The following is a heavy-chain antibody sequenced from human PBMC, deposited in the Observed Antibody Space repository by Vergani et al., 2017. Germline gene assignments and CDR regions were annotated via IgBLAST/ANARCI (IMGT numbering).Heavy chain of an antibody. D-gene: IGHD6-19*01. Sequence: EVQLLESGGGLVQPGGSLRLSCAASGFTFSSYAMSWVRQAPGKGLEWVSVIYSGGSSTYYADSVKGRFTISRDNSKNTLYLQMNSLRAEDTAVYYCAKDHGSGWSTDAFDIWGQGTMVTVSS. CDR2: IYSGGSST. J-gene: IGHJ3*02. V-gene: IGHV3-23*03. CDR3: AKDHGSGWSTDAFDI. CDR1: GFTFSSYA.